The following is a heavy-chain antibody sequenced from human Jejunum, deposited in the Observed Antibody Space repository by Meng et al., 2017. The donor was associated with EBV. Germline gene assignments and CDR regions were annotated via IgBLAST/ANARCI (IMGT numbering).Heavy chain of an antibody. CDR2: IYNSEST. V-gene: IGHV4-61*08. CDR1: GGSVSSGGYY. J-gene: IGHJ4*02. CDR3: ARDQNGSYFAY. D-gene: IGHD1-26*01. Sequence: QVQLQESGPGLVKPSETLSLTCTVSGGSVSSGGYYWSWIRQPPGKGLEWIGYIYNSESTNYKSSLKSRVTISAETSKNQVSLRLSSVTAADTAVYYCARDQNGSYFAYWGQGTLVTVSS.